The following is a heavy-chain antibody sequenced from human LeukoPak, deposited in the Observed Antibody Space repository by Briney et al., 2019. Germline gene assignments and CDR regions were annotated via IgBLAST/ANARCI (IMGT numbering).Heavy chain of an antibody. CDR1: GYTFTNFD. D-gene: IGHD3/OR15-3a*01. V-gene: IGHV1-8*01. J-gene: IGHJ4*02. CDR2: MNPNSGNT. Sequence: ASVKVSCKASGYTFTNFDINWVRQAPGQGLEWMAWMNPNSGNTGYAQKFQGRVTMTRNTPITTAYMELSGLRSEDTAVYYCARGLGFSADYHNYGAQGPLVTVPP. CDR3: ARGLGFSADYHNY.